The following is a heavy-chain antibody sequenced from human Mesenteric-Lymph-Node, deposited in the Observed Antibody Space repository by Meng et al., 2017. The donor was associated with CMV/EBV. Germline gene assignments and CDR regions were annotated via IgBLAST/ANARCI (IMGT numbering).Heavy chain of an antibody. CDR2: IYYGGST. CDR1: GVSISTTSYY. CDR3: ARNSPTRYCTSTSCYYFDY. Sequence: SETLSLTCTVSGVSISTTSYYWGWIRQPPGKGLEWIGSIYYGGSTYYNPSLKSRVTISVDTSKNQFSLKLTSVTAADTAVYYCARNSPTRYCTSTSCYYFDYWGQGTLVTVS. D-gene: IGHD2-2*01. V-gene: IGHV4-39*07. J-gene: IGHJ4*02.